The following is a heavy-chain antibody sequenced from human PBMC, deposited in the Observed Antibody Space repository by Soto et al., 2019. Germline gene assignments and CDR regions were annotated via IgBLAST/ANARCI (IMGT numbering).Heavy chain of an antibody. CDR1: GGSISSGDYY. D-gene: IGHD4-17*01. V-gene: IGHV4-30-4*01. CDR2: IYYSGST. J-gene: IGHJ4*02. CDR3: ARVPLGYGDDDY. Sequence: PSETLSLTCTVSGGSISSGDYYWSWIRQPPGKGPEWIGYIYYSGSTYYNPSLKSRVTISVDTSKNQFSLKLSSVTAADTAVYYCARVPLGYGDDDYWGQGTLVTVSS.